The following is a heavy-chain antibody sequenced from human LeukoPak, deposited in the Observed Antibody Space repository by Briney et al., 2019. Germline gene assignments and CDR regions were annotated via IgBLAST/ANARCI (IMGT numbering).Heavy chain of an antibody. Sequence: ASVKVSCKASGYTFTSYYMHWVRQAPGQGLEWMGIINPSGGSTSYAQKFQGRVTMTRNTSISTAYMELSSLRSEDTAVYYCARGRKGGPSSLDYWGQGTLVTVSS. CDR1: GYTFTSYY. J-gene: IGHJ4*02. CDR2: INPSGGST. D-gene: IGHD2-15*01. CDR3: ARGRKGGPSSLDY. V-gene: IGHV1-46*01.